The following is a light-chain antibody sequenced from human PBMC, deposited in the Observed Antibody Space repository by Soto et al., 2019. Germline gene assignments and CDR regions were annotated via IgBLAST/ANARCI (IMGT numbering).Light chain of an antibody. CDR3: SSYTSSSSYV. J-gene: IGLJ1*01. CDR1: SSDRGAFSH. CDR2: DVI. V-gene: IGLV2-14*03. Sequence: QSALPLPASVSDSPGQSLTISCIGDSSDRGAFSHVSWHQQHPRKAAHLIIYDVINRPSGVANRFSGSKTGNTAFLIISGLQAEDEADYYCSSYTSSSSYVFGSGTKV.